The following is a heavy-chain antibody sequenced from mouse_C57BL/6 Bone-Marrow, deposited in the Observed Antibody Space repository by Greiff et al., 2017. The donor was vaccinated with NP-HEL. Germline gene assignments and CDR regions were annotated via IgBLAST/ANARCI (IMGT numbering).Heavy chain of an antibody. V-gene: IGHV5-9-1*02. CDR1: GFTFSSYA. Sequence: EVKLVESGEGLVKPGGSLKLSCAASGFTFSSYAMSWVRQTPEKRLEWVAYISSGGDYIYYADTVKGRFTISRDNARNTLYLQMSSLKSEDTAMYYCTRGDNTTVVATRWYFDVWGTGTTVTVSS. D-gene: IGHD1-1*01. J-gene: IGHJ1*03. CDR2: ISSGGDYI. CDR3: TRGDNTTVVATRWYFDV.